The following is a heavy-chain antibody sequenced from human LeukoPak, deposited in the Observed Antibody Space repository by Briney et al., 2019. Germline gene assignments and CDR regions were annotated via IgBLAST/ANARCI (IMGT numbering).Heavy chain of an antibody. CDR1: GGSITSGNFY. V-gene: IGHV4-61*02. D-gene: IGHD6-19*01. CDR3: AGTAVAGSLSVDV. CDR2: IYSTGST. Sequence: SQTLSLTCTVSGGSITSGNFYWSWIRQPAGKGLEWIGRIYSTGSTNYNPSLKSRVTISVDTSKNDFSLKLSSVIAADTAVYYCAGTAVAGSLSVDVWGQGTTVTVSS. J-gene: IGHJ6*02.